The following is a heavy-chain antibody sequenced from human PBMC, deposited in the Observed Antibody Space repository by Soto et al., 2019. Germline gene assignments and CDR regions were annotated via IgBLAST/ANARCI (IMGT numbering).Heavy chain of an antibody. Sequence: SETLSLTCTAYGDSISSYYWSSMRQPLGKGLEWIGYIYYSGSTNYIPSVKSRVTISVDTSKNQFSLKLSSVTAADTAVYYCAMRATMVVVDETFDIWGQGTIVTVSS. CDR2: IYYSGST. J-gene: IGHJ3*02. CDR3: AMRATMVVVDETFDI. CDR1: GDSISSYY. V-gene: IGHV4-59*01. D-gene: IGHD3-22*01.